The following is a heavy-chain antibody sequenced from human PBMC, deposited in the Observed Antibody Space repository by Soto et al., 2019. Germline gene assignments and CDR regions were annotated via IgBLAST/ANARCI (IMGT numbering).Heavy chain of an antibody. CDR2: IDPSDSYT. CDR3: ARQPMIAYGMDV. J-gene: IGHJ6*02. V-gene: IGHV5-10-1*01. Sequence: AGESLKISCKGSGYSFTSYWISWVRQMPGKGLEWMGRIDPSDSYTNYSPSFQGHVTISADKSISTAYLQWSSLKASDTAMYYCARQPMIAYGMDVWGQGTTVTVSS. D-gene: IGHD3-22*01. CDR1: GYSFTSYW.